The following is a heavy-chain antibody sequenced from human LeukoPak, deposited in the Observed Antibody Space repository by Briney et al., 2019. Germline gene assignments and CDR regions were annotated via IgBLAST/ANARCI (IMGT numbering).Heavy chain of an antibody. Sequence: SETLSLTCAVYGGSFSGYYWSWIRQPPGKGLEWIGEINHSGSTNYNPSLKSRVTISVDTSKNQFSLTLTSVTAADTAVYYCARSPRWFFDLWGRGTLVTVSS. CDR1: GGSFSGYY. CDR3: ARSPRWFFDL. J-gene: IGHJ2*01. CDR2: INHSGST. V-gene: IGHV4-34*01.